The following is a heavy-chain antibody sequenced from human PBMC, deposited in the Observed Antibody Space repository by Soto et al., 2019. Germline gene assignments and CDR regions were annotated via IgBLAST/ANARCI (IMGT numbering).Heavy chain of an antibody. CDR1: GGTFSSYT. D-gene: IGHD6-6*01. J-gene: IGHJ3*02. Sequence: QVQLVQSGAEVKQPGSSVKVSCKASGGTFSSYTISWVRQAPGQGLEWMGRIIPILGIANYAQKFQGRVTITADKSTSTAYMELSSLRSEDTAVYYCARDSSSSQDAFDIWGQGTMVTVSS. CDR2: IIPILGIA. CDR3: ARDSSSSQDAFDI. V-gene: IGHV1-69*08.